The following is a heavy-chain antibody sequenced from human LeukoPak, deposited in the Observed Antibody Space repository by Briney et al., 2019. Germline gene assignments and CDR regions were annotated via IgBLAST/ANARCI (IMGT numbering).Heavy chain of an antibody. D-gene: IGHD4-23*01. CDR1: GFTFSSYW. Sequence: GGSLRLSCAASGFTFSSYWMTWVRQAPGKGLEWVANINQDGSERYYVDSVKGRFTISRDNAKNTLYLQMNSLRAEDTAVYYCAMTTVGFDYWGQGALVTVSS. CDR3: AMTTVGFDY. J-gene: IGHJ4*02. CDR2: INQDGSER. V-gene: IGHV3-7*01.